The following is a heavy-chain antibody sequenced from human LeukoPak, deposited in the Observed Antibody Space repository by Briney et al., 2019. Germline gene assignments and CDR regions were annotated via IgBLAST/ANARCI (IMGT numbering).Heavy chain of an antibody. V-gene: IGHV3-30-3*01. D-gene: IGHD1-26*01. CDR3: ARSLYSGSYRVTYFDY. CDR2: ISDDGSNK. CDR1: GFIFSSYA. Sequence: GGSLRLSCAASGFIFSSYAMHWVRQAPGKGLEWVAVISDDGSNKYYADSVKGRFTISRDNSKNTLYLQMNSLRAEDTAVYYCARSLYSGSYRVTYFDYWGQGTLVTVSS. J-gene: IGHJ4*02.